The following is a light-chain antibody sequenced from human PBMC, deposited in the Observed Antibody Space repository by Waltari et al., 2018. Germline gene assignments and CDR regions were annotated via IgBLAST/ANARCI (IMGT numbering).Light chain of an antibody. CDR3: QKYVNLPAT. V-gene: IGKV3-20*01. J-gene: IGKJ1*01. CDR2: DAS. CDR1: QSVCKY. Sequence: RRASQSVCKYLAWYQQKPGQAPRLLIYDASTRATGIPDRFSGSGSGTDFSLTISRLEPEDFAVYYCQKYVNLPATFGQGTKVEIK.